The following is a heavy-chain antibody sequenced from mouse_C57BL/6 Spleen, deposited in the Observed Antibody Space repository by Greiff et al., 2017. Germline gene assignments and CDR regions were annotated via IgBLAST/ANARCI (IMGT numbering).Heavy chain of an antibody. Sequence: EVMLVESGGGLVQPGGSMKLSCVASGFTFSNYWMNWVRQSPEKGLEWVAQIRLKSDNYATHYAESVKGRFTISRDDSKSSVYLQMNNLRAEDTGSYYCTGGYYYGSSWFAYWGQGTLVTVSA. CDR3: TGGYYYGSSWFAY. V-gene: IGHV6-3*01. D-gene: IGHD1-1*01. J-gene: IGHJ3*01. CDR2: IRLKSDNYAT. CDR1: GFTFSNYW.